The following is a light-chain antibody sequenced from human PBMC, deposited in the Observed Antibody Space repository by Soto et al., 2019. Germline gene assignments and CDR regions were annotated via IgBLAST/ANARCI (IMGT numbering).Light chain of an antibody. V-gene: IGKV3-15*01. CDR3: QLYNSYWT. Sequence: EIVMTQSPATLSVSLGERVTLSCRASQSVFSSLAWYQQKPGQAPRLLIYGAATRPIGIPARFSGSGSGTEFTLTISSLQSDDFATYYCQLYNSYWTFGQGTKVEIK. J-gene: IGKJ1*01. CDR2: GAA. CDR1: QSVFSS.